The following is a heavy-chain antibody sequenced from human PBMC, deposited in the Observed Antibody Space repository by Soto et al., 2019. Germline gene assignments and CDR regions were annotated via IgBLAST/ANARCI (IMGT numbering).Heavy chain of an antibody. J-gene: IGHJ6*02. CDR3: ARYPRLERRQHDYYSYDGMDV. CDR2: ISGGGDNT. V-gene: IGHV3-23*01. Sequence: GGSLRLSCAASGFTFGTYAMNWVRQAPGKGLEWVSCISGGGDNTYYADSVKGRFTISRDNSKNTLYLQMNSLRAEDTAVYFCARYPRLERRQHDYYSYDGMDVWSQGTTVTVSS. D-gene: IGHD1-1*01. CDR1: GFTFGTYA.